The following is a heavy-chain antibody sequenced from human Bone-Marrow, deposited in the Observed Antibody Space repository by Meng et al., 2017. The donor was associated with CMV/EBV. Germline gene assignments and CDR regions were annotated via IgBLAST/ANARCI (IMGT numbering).Heavy chain of an antibody. D-gene: IGHD5-24*01. CDR1: GYTFTSYA. CDR3: ARDGIDGYNPDRLFYFDA. Sequence: ASVKVSCKASGYTFTSYAMHWVRQAPGQRLEWMGWSDAGNGNTKYSQEFQGRVTMTTDTSTSTAYLELTGLRSEDTAVYYCARDGIDGYNPDRLFYFDAWGQGTLVTVSS. J-gene: IGHJ4*02. CDR2: SDAGNGNT. V-gene: IGHV1-3*02.